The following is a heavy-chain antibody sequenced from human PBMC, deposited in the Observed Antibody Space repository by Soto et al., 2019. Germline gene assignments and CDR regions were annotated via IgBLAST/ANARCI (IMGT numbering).Heavy chain of an antibody. CDR2: IIPIFGTA. CDR3: AREKRGYSGYDSFDY. Sequence: QVQLVQSGAEVKKPGSSVKVSCKASGGTFSSYAISWVRQAPGQGLEWMGGIIPIFGTANYAQKFQGRVTITADKSTITAYMELSSLRSEDTAVYYCAREKRGYSGYDSFDYWGKGTLVTVSS. J-gene: IGHJ4*02. CDR1: GGTFSSYA. D-gene: IGHD5-12*01. V-gene: IGHV1-69*06.